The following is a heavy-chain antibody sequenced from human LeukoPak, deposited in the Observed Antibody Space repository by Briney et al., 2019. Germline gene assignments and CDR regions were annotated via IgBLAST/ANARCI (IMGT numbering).Heavy chain of an antibody. CDR2: IYYSGST. CDR1: GGSISSYY. D-gene: IGHD3-3*01. V-gene: IGHV4-59*08. Sequence: SETLSLTCTVSGGSISSYYWSWIRQPPGKGLEWIGYIYYSGSTNYNPSLKSRVTISVDTSKNQFSLKLSSVTAADTAVYYCARHENLVFWSPRVQHQNPNWYFDLWGRGTLVTVSS. J-gene: IGHJ2*01. CDR3: ARHENLVFWSPRVQHQNPNWYFDL.